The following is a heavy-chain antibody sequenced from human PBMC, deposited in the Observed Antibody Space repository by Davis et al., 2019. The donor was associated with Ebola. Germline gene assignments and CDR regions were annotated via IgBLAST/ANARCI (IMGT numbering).Heavy chain of an antibody. Sequence: GGSLRLSCAASGFTFSSYAMSWVRQAPGKGLEWVSAISGSGGSTYYADSVKGRFTISRDNSKNTLYLQMNSLRAEDTAVYYCAKGPRDIVVVVAAAPLDYWGQGTLVTVSS. J-gene: IGHJ4*02. CDR3: AKGPRDIVVVVAAAPLDY. CDR2: ISGSGGST. D-gene: IGHD2-15*01. CDR1: GFTFSSYA. V-gene: IGHV3-23*01.